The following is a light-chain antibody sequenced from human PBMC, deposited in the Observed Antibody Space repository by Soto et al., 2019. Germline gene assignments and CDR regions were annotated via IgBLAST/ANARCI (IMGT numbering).Light chain of an antibody. CDR3: QQSHSAPLT. CDR1: QSIARH. CDR2: AAS. V-gene: IGKV1-39*01. J-gene: IGKJ4*01. Sequence: DIQMIQSPSSLSASVGDRVTIYCRASQSIARHLNWYQQKPGKTPKLLIYAASTLQSEAPSRFSASGSETDFTLTISDLQPEDFAVYYCQQSHSAPLTFGGGTKLEI.